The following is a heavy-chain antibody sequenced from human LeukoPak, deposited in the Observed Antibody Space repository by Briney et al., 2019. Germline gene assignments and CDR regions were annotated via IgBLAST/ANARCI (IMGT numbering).Heavy chain of an antibody. V-gene: IGHV3-15*07. J-gene: IGHJ4*02. Sequence: GGSLRLSCAASGFTFSNAWMNWVRQAPGKGLEWVGRTKSKTDGGTTDYAAPVKGRFTISRDDSKNTLYLQMNSLKTEDTAVYYCTTGTDYYDSSGYSFDYWGQGTLVTVSS. CDR1: GFTFSNAW. CDR3: TTGTDYYDSSGYSFDY. CDR2: TKSKTDGGTT. D-gene: IGHD3-22*01.